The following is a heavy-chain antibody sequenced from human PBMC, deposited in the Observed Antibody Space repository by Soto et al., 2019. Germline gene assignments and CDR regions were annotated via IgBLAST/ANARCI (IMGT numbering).Heavy chain of an antibody. V-gene: IGHV1-24*01. CDR2: FDPEDGET. D-gene: IGHD3-22*01. CDR1: GYTLTELS. J-gene: IGHJ5*02. CDR3: ATVPLVRYYDSSGPPGFDP. Sequence: ASVKVSYKVSGYTLTELSMHWVRQAPGKGLEWMGGFDPEDGETIYAQKFQGRVTMTEDTSTDTAYMELSSLRSEDTAVYYCATVPLVRYYDSSGPPGFDPWGQGTLVTVSS.